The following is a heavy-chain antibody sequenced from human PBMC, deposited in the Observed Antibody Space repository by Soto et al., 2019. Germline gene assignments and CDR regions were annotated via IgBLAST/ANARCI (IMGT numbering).Heavy chain of an antibody. CDR2: ISGSGGST. CDR1: GFTFSIYE. V-gene: IGHV3-23*01. CDR3: ARDSPNYYYYGMDV. J-gene: IGHJ6*02. Sequence: GGSLRLSCAASGFTFSIYEMSWVRQAPGKGLEWVSVISGSGGSTYYADSVKGRFTISRDNYKNTLYLQMNSLRAEDTAVYYCARDSPNYYYYGMDVWGQGTTVTVSS.